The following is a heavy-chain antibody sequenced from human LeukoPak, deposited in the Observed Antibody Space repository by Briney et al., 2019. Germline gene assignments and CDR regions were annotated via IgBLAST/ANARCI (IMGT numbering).Heavy chain of an antibody. D-gene: IGHD3-22*01. CDR2: IIPIFGTA. V-gene: IGHV1-69*13. J-gene: IGHJ4*02. CDR1: GGTFSSYA. CDR3: ARAPLEYYYDSSGYYDY. Sequence: SVKVSFKASGGTFSSYAISWVRQAPGQGLEWMGGIIPIFGTANYAQKFQGRVTITADESTSTAYMELSSLRSEDTAVYYCARAPLEYYYDSSGYYDYWGQGTLVTVSS.